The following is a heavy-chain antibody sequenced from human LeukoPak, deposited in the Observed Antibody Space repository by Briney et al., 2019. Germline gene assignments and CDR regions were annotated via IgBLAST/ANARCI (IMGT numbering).Heavy chain of an antibody. CDR2: ISGSSGYT. V-gene: IGHV3-11*03. J-gene: IGHJ5*02. Sequence: PGGSLRLSCAASGFTFSDYYMSWSRQAPGKGLEWLSYISGSSGYTNYADSVKGRFSISRDNAKKSLYLQMDSLRAEDTAMYFCARTGRGRDWFDPWGQGTLVTVSS. CDR1: GFTFSDYY. CDR3: ARTGRGRDWFDP. D-gene: IGHD2-15*01.